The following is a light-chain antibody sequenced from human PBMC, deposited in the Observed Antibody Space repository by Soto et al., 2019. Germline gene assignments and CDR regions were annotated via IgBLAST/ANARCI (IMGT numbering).Light chain of an antibody. J-gene: IGKJ1*01. CDR2: ATS. V-gene: IGKV1-39*01. CDR3: QQVYRMPPT. Sequence: DTQITQSPSSLPSSVLESFTITCRASQTVAKSLNWYQQKPGKAPDLLIYATSHLHSEVPSRFSGSGSGTDFTLTINSLQPEDFATYYCQQVYRMPPTFGQGTKVDIK. CDR1: QTVAKS.